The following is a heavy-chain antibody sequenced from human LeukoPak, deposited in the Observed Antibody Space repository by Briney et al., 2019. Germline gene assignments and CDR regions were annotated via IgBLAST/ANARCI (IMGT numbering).Heavy chain of an antibody. CDR2: IIPIFGTA. D-gene: IGHD3-9*01. J-gene: IGHJ3*02. CDR1: GRTFSSYA. V-gene: IGHV1-69*13. Sequence: SVKVSCKASGRTFSSYAISWVRQAPGQGLEWMGGIIPIFGTANYAQKFQGRVTITADESTSTAYMELSSLRSEDTAVYYCASSPGVDILTGYSAFDIWGQGTMVTVSS. CDR3: ASSPGVDILTGYSAFDI.